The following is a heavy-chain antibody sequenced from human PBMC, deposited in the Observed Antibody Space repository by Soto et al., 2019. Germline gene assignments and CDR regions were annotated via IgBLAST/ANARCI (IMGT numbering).Heavy chain of an antibody. J-gene: IGHJ3*02. CDR2: ISGSGGST. Sequence: PGGSLRLSCAASVFTFSSYAMSWVRQARGKGLEWVSAISGSGGSTYYADSVKGRFTISRDNSKNTLYLQMNSLRAEDTAVYYCAKDQFPYSYGPNDAFDIWGQGTMVTVSS. V-gene: IGHV3-23*01. CDR1: VFTFSSYA. D-gene: IGHD5-18*01. CDR3: AKDQFPYSYGPNDAFDI.